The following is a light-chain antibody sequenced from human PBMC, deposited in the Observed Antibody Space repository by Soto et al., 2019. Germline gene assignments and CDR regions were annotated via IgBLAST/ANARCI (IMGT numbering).Light chain of an antibody. J-gene: IGKJ1*01. Sequence: VVLTQSPATLSLAPGERATLSCRASHNINRNLAWYQQKPGQAPRLLIYDTSNRAPGVPAGFSGSGSGTDFTLTISTLEPEDFAVYYCLQRNNWAWTFGRGTKVEI. CDR3: LQRNNWAWT. CDR2: DTS. CDR1: HNINRN. V-gene: IGKV3-11*01.